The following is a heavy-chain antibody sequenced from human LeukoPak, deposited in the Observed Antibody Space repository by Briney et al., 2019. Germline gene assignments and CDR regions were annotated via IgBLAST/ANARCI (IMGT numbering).Heavy chain of an antibody. Sequence: PGGSLRLSCAASGFTFSSYSMNWVRQAPGKGLEWVSFISTSSSYIYYADSVKGRFTISRDNSKNTLYLQMNSLRAEDTAVYYCARDWGIAAAGTDWFDPWGQGTLVTVSS. J-gene: IGHJ5*02. V-gene: IGHV3-21*01. CDR3: ARDWGIAAAGTDWFDP. D-gene: IGHD6-13*01. CDR1: GFTFSSYS. CDR2: ISTSSSYI.